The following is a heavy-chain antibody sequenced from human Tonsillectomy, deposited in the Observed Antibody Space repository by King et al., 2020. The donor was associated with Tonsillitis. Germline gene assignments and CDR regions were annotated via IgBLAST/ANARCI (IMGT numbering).Heavy chain of an antibody. CDR1: AFTFSRSW. CDR3: ARDHAYSSFDY. V-gene: IGHV3-7*01. J-gene: IGHJ4*02. CDR2: INPDGSEE. D-gene: IGHD6-19*01. Sequence: VQLVESGGDLVQPGGSLRLSCAASAFTFSRSWMAWVRQAPGTGLEWVASINPDGSEEYYVAAVKGRFTISRDNSKTTVYLQMTSLGADDSAVYYCARDHAYSSFDYWGQGTLVTVSS.